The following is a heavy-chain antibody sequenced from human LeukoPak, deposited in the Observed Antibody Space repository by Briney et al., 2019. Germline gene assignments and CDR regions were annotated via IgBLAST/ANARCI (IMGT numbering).Heavy chain of an antibody. CDR3: ARAFSGGSRWAFDI. D-gene: IGHD2-15*01. Sequence: GGSLRLSCAASGFTFSSYAMHWVRQAPGKGLEWVAVISYDGSNKYYADSVKGRFTISRDNSKNTLYLQMNSLRAEDTAVYYCARAFSGGSRWAFDIWGQGTMVTVSS. CDR2: ISYDGSNK. J-gene: IGHJ3*02. CDR1: GFTFSSYA. V-gene: IGHV3-30-3*01.